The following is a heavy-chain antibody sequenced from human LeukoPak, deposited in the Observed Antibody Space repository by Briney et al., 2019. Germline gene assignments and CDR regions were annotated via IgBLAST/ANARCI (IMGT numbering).Heavy chain of an antibody. CDR3: ARDGGGDAPDAFDI. CDR2: ISYDGSNK. D-gene: IGHD2-21*02. V-gene: IGHV3-30*03. CDR1: GFTFSSYG. Sequence: PGGSLRLSCAASGFTFSSYGMHWVRQAPGKGLEWGAVISYDGSNKYYADSVKGRFTISRDNSKNTLYLQMNSLRAEDTAVYYCARDGGGDAPDAFDIWGQGTMVTVSS. J-gene: IGHJ3*02.